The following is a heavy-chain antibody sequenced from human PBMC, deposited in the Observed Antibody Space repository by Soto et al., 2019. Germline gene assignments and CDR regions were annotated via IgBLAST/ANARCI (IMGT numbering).Heavy chain of an antibody. J-gene: IGHJ1*01. CDR3: AKFRDYGDYGQEYFQP. Sequence: GASVKVSCKASGYTFTSYAMHWVRQAPGQRLEWMGWINAGNGNTKYSQKFQGRVTITRDTSASTAYMELSSLRSDDTAIYYCAKFRDYGDYGQEYFQPWGQGTLVTVSS. CDR2: INAGNGNT. CDR1: GYTFTSYA. D-gene: IGHD4-17*01. V-gene: IGHV1-3*01.